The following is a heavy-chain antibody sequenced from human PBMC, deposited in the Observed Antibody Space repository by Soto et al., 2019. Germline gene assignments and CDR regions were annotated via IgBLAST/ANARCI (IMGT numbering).Heavy chain of an antibody. Sequence: SETLSLTCTVSGGSISSYYWSWIRQPPGKGLEWIGYIYYSGSTNYNPSLKSRVIMSVDTSKNQFSLKLISVTAADTAVYYCARVMDGSYYNYYFDYWGQGTLVTVSS. D-gene: IGHD1-26*01. J-gene: IGHJ4*02. CDR2: IYYSGST. V-gene: IGHV4-59*01. CDR3: ARVMDGSYYNYYFDY. CDR1: GGSISSYY.